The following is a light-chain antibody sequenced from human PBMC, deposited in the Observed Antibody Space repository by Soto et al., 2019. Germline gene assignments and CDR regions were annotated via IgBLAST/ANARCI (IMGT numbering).Light chain of an antibody. Sequence: QSALTQPASVSGSPGQSITISCTGTSSDVGGYNYVSWYQQHPGKAPKLMIYEVSNRPSGVSNRFSGSKSGNTASLTISGLQDEDEADYYCSSYTSSITYVFGTGTKLTVL. CDR1: SSDVGGYNY. CDR3: SSYTSSITYV. V-gene: IGLV2-14*01. J-gene: IGLJ1*01. CDR2: EVS.